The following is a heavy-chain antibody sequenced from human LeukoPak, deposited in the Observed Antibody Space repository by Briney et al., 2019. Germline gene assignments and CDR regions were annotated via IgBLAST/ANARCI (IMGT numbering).Heavy chain of an antibody. J-gene: IGHJ5*02. D-gene: IGHD2-2*01. CDR1: GGSISSYY. Sequence: SETLSLTCTVSGGSISSYYWSWIRQPPGKGLEWIGYIYYSGSTYYNPSLKSRVTISVDTSKNQFSLKLSSVTAADTAVYYCARFSSSTSTPFGPWGQGTLVTVSS. CDR3: ARFSSSTSTPFGP. CDR2: IYYSGST. V-gene: IGHV4-59*08.